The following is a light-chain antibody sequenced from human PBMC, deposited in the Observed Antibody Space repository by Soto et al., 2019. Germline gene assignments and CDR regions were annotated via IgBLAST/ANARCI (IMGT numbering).Light chain of an antibody. CDR2: DAS. Sequence: DIQMTQSPSSLSASVGDRVTITCQASQDISNYLNWYQQKPGKAPTLLIYDASNLETGVPSRFSGSGSGTDFTFTIISLQPEDIATYYCQQYDNLPPLTFGGGTQVEIK. CDR1: QDISNY. J-gene: IGKJ4*01. V-gene: IGKV1-33*01. CDR3: QQYDNLPPLT.